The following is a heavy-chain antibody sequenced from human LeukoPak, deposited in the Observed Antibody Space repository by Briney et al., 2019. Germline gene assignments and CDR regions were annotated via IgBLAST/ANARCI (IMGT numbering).Heavy chain of an antibody. J-gene: IGHJ4*02. V-gene: IGHV4-34*01. D-gene: IGHD3-22*01. Sequence: SETLSLTCAVYGASFSGYYWSWIRQPPGKGLEWIGEINHSGSTNYNPSLKSRVTISVDTSKNQFSLKLSSVTAADTAVYYCARNDIGYYDSSGSLWGQGTLVTVSS. CDR3: ARNDIGYYDSSGSL. CDR1: GASFSGYY. CDR2: INHSGST.